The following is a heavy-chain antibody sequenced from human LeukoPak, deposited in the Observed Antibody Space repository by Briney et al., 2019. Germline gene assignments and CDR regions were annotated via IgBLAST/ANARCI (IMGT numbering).Heavy chain of an antibody. V-gene: IGHV3-20*04. CDR1: GFTLGDYG. Sequence: CPGGSLRLSCAAPGFTLGDYGMTWVRQAPGKGLEWDSGINWNGSSTAYADSVKGRFTISRDNAKNYLSLQMNSLRAEDLALSYCAIDLSPVAGSGNFDYWGQGTLVTVSS. D-gene: IGHD6-19*01. CDR2: INWNGSST. CDR3: AIDLSPVAGSGNFDY. J-gene: IGHJ4*02.